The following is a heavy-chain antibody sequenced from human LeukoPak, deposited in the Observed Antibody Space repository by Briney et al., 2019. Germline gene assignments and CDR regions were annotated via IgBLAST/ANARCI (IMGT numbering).Heavy chain of an antibody. D-gene: IGHD2-15*01. Sequence: AASVKVSCKASGGTFSSYAISWVRQAPGQGLEWMGGIIPIFGTANYAQKFQGRVTITADKSTSTAYMELSSLRSEDTAVYYCARVSLGYCSGGSCYSRGFDYWGQGTLVTVSS. J-gene: IGHJ4*02. CDR2: IIPIFGTA. CDR1: GGTFSSYA. CDR3: ARVSLGYCSGGSCYSRGFDY. V-gene: IGHV1-69*06.